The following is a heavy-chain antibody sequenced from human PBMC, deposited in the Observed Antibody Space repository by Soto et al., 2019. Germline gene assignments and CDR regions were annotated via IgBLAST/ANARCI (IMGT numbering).Heavy chain of an antibody. CDR2: ISSSSSYI. J-gene: IGHJ6*02. Sequence: GGSLRLSCAASGFTFSSYSMNWVRQAPGKGLEWVSSISSSSSYIYYADSVKGRFTISRDNAKNSLYLQMNSLRAEDTAVYYCARDEGDVITIFGVVIIRGDYYGMDVWGQGTTVTVSS. CDR1: GFTFSSYS. V-gene: IGHV3-21*01. D-gene: IGHD3-3*01. CDR3: ARDEGDVITIFGVVIIRGDYYGMDV.